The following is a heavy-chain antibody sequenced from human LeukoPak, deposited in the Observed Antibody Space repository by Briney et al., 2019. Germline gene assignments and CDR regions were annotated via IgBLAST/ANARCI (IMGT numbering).Heavy chain of an antibody. CDR3: ARPGVTGYYYMDV. D-gene: IGHD1-1*01. V-gene: IGHV3-53*01. J-gene: IGHJ6*03. Sequence: GGSLRLSCAASGFTASSNYMSWVRRAPGKGLEWVSVIYSGGSTYYADSVKGRFTISRDNSKNTLYLQMNSLRAEDTAVYYCARPGVTGYYYMDVWGKGTTVTVSS. CDR1: GFTASSNY. CDR2: IYSGGST.